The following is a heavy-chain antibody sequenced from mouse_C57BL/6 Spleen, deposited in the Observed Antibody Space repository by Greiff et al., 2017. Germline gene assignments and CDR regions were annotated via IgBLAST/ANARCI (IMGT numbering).Heavy chain of an antibody. D-gene: IGHD2-10*01. Sequence: EVKLMESGGGLVKPGGSLKLSCAASGFTFSDYGMHWVRQAPEKGLAWVAYISSGSSTIYYADTVKGRFTISRDNAKNTLFLQMTSLRSEDTAMYYCASPYYGNYESLVAYWGQGTLVTVSA. CDR1: GFTFSDYG. CDR3: ASPYYGNYESLVAY. J-gene: IGHJ3*01. CDR2: ISSGSSTI. V-gene: IGHV5-17*01.